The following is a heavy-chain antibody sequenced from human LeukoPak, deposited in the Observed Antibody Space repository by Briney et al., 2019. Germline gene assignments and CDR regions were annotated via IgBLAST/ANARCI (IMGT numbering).Heavy chain of an antibody. CDR3: AREPSNTSGRNPYFDY. CDR1: GYTFTRYA. V-gene: IGHV1-18*01. D-gene: IGHD6-19*01. J-gene: IGHJ4*02. Sequence: GASVKVSCKASGYTFTRYAIMWVRQAPGQGLEWIGWISTYNGDTNYAQQLQGRVTMTTDTSTSTAYMELRSLRSDDTAVYYCAREPSNTSGRNPYFDYWGQGTLVTVSS. CDR2: ISTYNGDT.